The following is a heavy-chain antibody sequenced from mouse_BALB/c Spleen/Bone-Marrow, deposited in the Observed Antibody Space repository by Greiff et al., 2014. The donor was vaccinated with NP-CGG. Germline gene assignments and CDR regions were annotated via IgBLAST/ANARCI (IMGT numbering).Heavy chain of an antibody. CDR1: GYTFTSYW. J-gene: IGHJ4*01. CDR3: TRRGYYAMDY. CDR2: IDPSDSYT. Sequence: QVQLKESGAELVKPGASVKMSCKASGYTFTSYWMHWVKQRPGQGLEWIGVIDPSDSYTSYNQKFKGKATLTVDTSSSTAYMQLRSLTSGDSAVYYCTRRGYYAMDYWGQGTSVTVSS. V-gene: IGHV1S127*01.